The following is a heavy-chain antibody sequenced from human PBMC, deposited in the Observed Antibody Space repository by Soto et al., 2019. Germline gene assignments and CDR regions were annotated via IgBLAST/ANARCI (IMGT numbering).Heavy chain of an antibody. Sequence: QVQLLQSGAEVKEPGASVKVSCKASGYTFHNYAISWVRQAPGQGLEWMWWYNPSIVYGQSAKNFQGRVSMTTDTSTNTAYMELKSLRSDDTATYYCARNSSDSYGWLDPWGQGTLVTVSS. CDR1: GYTFHNYA. CDR3: ARNSSDSYGWLDP. V-gene: IGHV1-18*04. CDR2: YNPSIVYG. D-gene: IGHD3-22*01. J-gene: IGHJ5*02.